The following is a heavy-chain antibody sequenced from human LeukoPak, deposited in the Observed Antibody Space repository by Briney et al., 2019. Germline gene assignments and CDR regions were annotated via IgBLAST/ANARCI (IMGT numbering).Heavy chain of an antibody. J-gene: IGHJ4*02. D-gene: IGHD6-19*01. V-gene: IGHV4-39*02. Sequence: PSETLSPTCTVSGDSISSGTYHWGWIRQPPGKGLEWIASVYSSGNTYYNPSLKSRLTISVDTSKNHFSLKLSSVTAADRAVYYCARWYSSGWAFDYWGQGTLVTVSS. CDR1: GDSISSGTYH. CDR2: VYSSGNT. CDR3: ARWYSSGWAFDY.